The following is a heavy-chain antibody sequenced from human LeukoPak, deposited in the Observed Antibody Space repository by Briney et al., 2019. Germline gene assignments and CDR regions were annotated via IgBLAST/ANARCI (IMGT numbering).Heavy chain of an antibody. CDR2: IHYSGDT. V-gene: IGHV4-59*08. D-gene: IGHD5-12*01. Sequence: SETLSLTCTVSGGSVRSYYWSWIRQPPGKGLEWIGYIHYSGDTDYNPSLRSRVTTSLDTSKNQFSLKLGSVTAADTGVYFCARHQVLAIDVFNLWGQGTMVTASS. J-gene: IGHJ3*01. CDR3: ARHQVLAIDVFNL. CDR1: GGSVRSYY.